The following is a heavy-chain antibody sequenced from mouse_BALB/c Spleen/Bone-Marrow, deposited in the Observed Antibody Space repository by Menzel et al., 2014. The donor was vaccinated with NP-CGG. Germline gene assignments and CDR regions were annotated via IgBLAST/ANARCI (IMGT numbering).Heavy chain of an antibody. J-gene: IGHJ2*01. CDR2: IRNKANGYTT. CDR1: GFTFTDYY. D-gene: IGHD2-3*01. CDR3: ARDMGGLLFDY. V-gene: IGHV7-3*02. Sequence: EVKVVESGGGLVQPGGSLRLSCATSGFTFTDYYMNWVRQPPGKALEWLVFIRNKANGYTTEYSASVKGRFTISRDNSQSILYLQMNTLRAEDSATYYCARDMGGLLFDYWGQGTTLTVSS.